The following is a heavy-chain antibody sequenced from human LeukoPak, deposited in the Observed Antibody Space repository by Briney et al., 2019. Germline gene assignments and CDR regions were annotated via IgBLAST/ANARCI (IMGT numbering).Heavy chain of an antibody. CDR2: IIPIFGTA. CDR3: ASAYYYDSSGYYPLDY. V-gene: IGHV1-69*13. Sequence: SVKVSCKASGGTFSSYAISWVRQAPGQGLEWMGGIIPIFGTANYAQKFQGRVTITADESTSTAYMELRSLRSEDTAVYYCASAYYYDSSGYYPLDYWGQGTMVTVSS. D-gene: IGHD3-22*01. J-gene: IGHJ4*02. CDR1: GGTFSSYA.